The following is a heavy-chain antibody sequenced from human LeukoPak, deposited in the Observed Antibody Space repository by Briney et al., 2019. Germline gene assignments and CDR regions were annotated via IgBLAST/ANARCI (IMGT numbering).Heavy chain of an antibody. Sequence: TSETLSLTCTVSGGSISSYYWSWIRQPPGKGLEWIGYIYYSGSTNYNPSLKSRVTISVDTSKNQFSLKLSSVTAADTALYYCAKGLDYDILARLPAQIRTYYFDYWGQGTLVTVSS. J-gene: IGHJ4*02. CDR1: GGSISSYY. V-gene: IGHV4-59*08. D-gene: IGHD3-9*01. CDR3: AKGLDYDILARLPAQIRTYYFDY. CDR2: IYYSGST.